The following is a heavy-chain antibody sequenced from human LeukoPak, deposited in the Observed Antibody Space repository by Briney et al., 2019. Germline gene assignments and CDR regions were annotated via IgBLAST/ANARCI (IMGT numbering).Heavy chain of an antibody. CDR1: GFTFSPYW. V-gene: IGHV3-74*01. CDR2: ITGDGRNT. Sequence: PGGSLRLSCAASGFTFSPYWMHWVRQAPGKGLEWVSRITGDGRNTIYADSVKGRFTISRDNSKNTLYLQTDSLRGDDTALYYCARDGSGYNFDYWGQGTLVTVSS. J-gene: IGHJ4*02. CDR3: ARDGSGYNFDY. D-gene: IGHD5-24*01.